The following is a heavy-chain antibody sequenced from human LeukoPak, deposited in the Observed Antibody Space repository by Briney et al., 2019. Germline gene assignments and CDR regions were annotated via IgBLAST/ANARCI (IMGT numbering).Heavy chain of an antibody. J-gene: IGHJ4*02. CDR2: IENSGNT. D-gene: IGHD3-16*01. CDR3: ARDLMFDY. Sequence: KSSETLSLTCTVSGGSITSDYWSWIRQPPGKGLEWIGYIENSGNTNYNASLKSRVTISADTSKNQFSLKLSSVTAADTAVYYCARDLMFDYWGQGTLVTVSS. CDR1: GGSITSDY. V-gene: IGHV4-59*01.